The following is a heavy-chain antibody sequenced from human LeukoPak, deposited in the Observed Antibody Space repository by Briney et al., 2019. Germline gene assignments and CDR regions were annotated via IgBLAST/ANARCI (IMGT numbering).Heavy chain of an antibody. J-gene: IGHJ4*02. CDR1: GGSISSGGYY. CDR3: ARSQGRFAAAKMYYFDY. Sequence: PSETLSLTCTVSGGSISSGGYYWSWIRQHPGKGLEWIGYIYYSGSTNYNSSLKSRVTISVDTSKNQFSLKLSSVTAADTAVYYCARSQGRFAAAKMYYFDYWGQGTLVTVSS. V-gene: IGHV4-61*08. CDR2: IYYSGST. D-gene: IGHD6-13*01.